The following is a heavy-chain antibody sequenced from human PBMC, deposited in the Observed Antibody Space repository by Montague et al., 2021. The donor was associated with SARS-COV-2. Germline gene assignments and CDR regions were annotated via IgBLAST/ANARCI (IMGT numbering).Heavy chain of an antibody. D-gene: IGHD2-15*01. J-gene: IGHJ4*02. CDR1: GGSTSNYY. Sequence: SETLSLTCSVSGGSTSNYYWNWIRQSPGKGLQLIGYIFYTESTKFNPSLKSRVSMSLYTSKNHFSLKLSAVTAADTARYYCARAQNICFIANCVNYFDLWGLGALVTVSS. V-gene: IGHV4-59*01. CDR2: IFYTEST. CDR3: ARAQNICFIANCVNYFDL.